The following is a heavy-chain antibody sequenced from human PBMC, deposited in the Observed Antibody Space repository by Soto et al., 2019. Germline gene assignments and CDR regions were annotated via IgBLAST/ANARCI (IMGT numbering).Heavy chain of an antibody. V-gene: IGHV3-53*01. J-gene: IGHJ4*02. CDR1: GFTVSSTY. CDR2: IYSGGST. D-gene: IGHD5-18*01. CDR3: ARSGYSYGPFDY. Sequence: EVQLVESGGGLIQPGGSLRLSCAASGFTVSSTYMSWVRQAPGKGLEWVSVIYSGGSTYYADSVKGRFTISRDNSTNTLYRQMNSLRAEDTAVYYCARSGYSYGPFDYWGQGTLVTVSS.